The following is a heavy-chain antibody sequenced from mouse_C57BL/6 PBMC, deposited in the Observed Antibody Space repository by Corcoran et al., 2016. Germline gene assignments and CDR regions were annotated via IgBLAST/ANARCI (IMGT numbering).Heavy chain of an antibody. V-gene: IGHV1-22*01. CDR2: INPNNGGT. Sequence: EVQLQQSGPELVTPGASVKMSCKASGYTFTDYNMHWVKQSHGKSLEWIGYINPNNGGTSYNQKFKGKATLTVNKSSSTAYMELRSLTSEDSAVYYCVYYGYTWFAYWGQGTLVTVSA. D-gene: IGHD2-2*01. J-gene: IGHJ3*01. CDR3: VYYGYTWFAY. CDR1: GYTFTDYN.